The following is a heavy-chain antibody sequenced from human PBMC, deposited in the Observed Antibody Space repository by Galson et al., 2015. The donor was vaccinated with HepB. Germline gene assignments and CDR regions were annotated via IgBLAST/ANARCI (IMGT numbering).Heavy chain of an antibody. J-gene: IGHJ4*02. Sequence: SLRLSCAASGFTFRSYAMSWVRQAPGKGLEWVSGISGSGGSTYYADSVKGRFTISRDNSKNTLYLQMNSLRAEDTAVYYCGRERVPTIRGNIGHWGQGTLVTVSS. D-gene: IGHD2/OR15-2a*01. CDR1: GFTFRSYA. CDR2: ISGSGGST. CDR3: GRERVPTIRGNIGH. V-gene: IGHV3-23*01.